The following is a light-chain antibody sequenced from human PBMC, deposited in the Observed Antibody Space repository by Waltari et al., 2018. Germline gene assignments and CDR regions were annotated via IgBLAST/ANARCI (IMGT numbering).Light chain of an antibody. CDR2: NNN. Sequence: QSVLTQPPSASGTPGQRVTISCSGSTSNIGSSVVNWYQQLPGPAPKLLIYNNNQRPSGVPHRFSGSKSGTSASLAISGLQSEDEADYYCASWDDSLSVVVFGGGTKLTVL. CDR3: ASWDDSLSVVV. CDR1: TSNIGSSV. V-gene: IGLV1-44*01. J-gene: IGLJ2*01.